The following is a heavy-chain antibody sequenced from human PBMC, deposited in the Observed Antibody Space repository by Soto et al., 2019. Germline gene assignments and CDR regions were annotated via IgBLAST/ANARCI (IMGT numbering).Heavy chain of an antibody. CDR3: ARGVYDFWSGFNWFDP. Sequence: SETLAITWAVYRGTFSGYYWSWIRQPPGKGLEWIGEINHSGSTNYNPSLKSRVTISVDTSKNQFSLKLSSVTAADTAVYYCARGVYDFWSGFNWFDPWGQGTLVPVSS. CDR2: INHSGST. J-gene: IGHJ5*02. V-gene: IGHV4-34*01. D-gene: IGHD3-3*01. CDR1: RGTFSGYY.